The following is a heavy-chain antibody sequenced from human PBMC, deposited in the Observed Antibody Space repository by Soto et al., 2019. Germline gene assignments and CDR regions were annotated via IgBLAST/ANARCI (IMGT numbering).Heavy chain of an antibody. CDR2: VYDSGAT. D-gene: IGHD3-3*01. CDR3: ARLNSDDRLYEVYK. Sequence: QVQLQESGPGLVKPSGTLSLTCTVSGASIRGHYWSWIRQPPGKGPEWIGYVYDSGATHYDPFLVSRVTMSVQTSKQALFLKLTSANAADTAIYYLARLNSDDRLYEVYKWGPGKLVTVSS. V-gene: IGHV4-59*08. J-gene: IGHJ1*01. CDR1: GASIRGHY.